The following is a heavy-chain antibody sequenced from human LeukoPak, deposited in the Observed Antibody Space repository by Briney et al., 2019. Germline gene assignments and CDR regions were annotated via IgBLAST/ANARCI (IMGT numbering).Heavy chain of an antibody. Sequence: ASVKVSCKASGHTFTDYYIHWVRQAPGQGLEWMGWINPNSGGTNYVQKFQGRVTMTRDTSISTAYMELSRLRSDDTAVYYCARGSGSYPYYFDYWGQGTLVTVSS. CDR1: GHTFTDYY. J-gene: IGHJ4*02. V-gene: IGHV1-2*02. D-gene: IGHD1-26*01. CDR2: INPNSGGT. CDR3: ARGSGSYPYYFDY.